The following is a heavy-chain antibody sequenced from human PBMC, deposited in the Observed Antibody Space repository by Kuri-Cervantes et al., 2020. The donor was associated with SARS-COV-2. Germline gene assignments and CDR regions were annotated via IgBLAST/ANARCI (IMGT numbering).Heavy chain of an antibody. J-gene: IGHJ3*02. D-gene: IGHD3-3*01. V-gene: IGHV3-48*04. CDR2: INSISSNI. Sequence: GGSLRLSCAVSGFTFSNYGMNWVRQAPGKGLEWVAHINSISSNIGYADSVKGRFTISRDNAKNSLYLQMNSLRADDTALYYCARGDFSLAFDIWGQGTLVTVSS. CDR1: GFTFSNYG. CDR3: ARGDFSLAFDI.